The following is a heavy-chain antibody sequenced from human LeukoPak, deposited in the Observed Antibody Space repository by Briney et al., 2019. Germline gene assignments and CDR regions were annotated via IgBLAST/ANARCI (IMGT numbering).Heavy chain of an antibody. CDR3: ARDYSSSSGYYYYYYMDV. J-gene: IGHJ6*03. CDR1: GGSFSSHY. V-gene: IGHV4-59*11. Sequence: KPSEPLSLTCTVSGGSFSSHYWSWIRQPPGKGLEWIGYIYYSGSTNYNPSLKSRVTISVDTSKNQFSLKLSSVTAADTAVYYCARDYSSSSGYYYYYYMDVWGKGTTVTVSS. D-gene: IGHD6-6*01. CDR2: IYYSGST.